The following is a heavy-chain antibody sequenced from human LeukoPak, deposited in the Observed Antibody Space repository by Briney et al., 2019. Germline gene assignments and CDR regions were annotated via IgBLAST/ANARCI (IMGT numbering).Heavy chain of an antibody. CDR1: GYSFTSYR. CDR2: IYPGDSDT. Sequence: GESLKISCKGSGYSFTSYRIGWVRQMPGKGLEWMGIIYPGDSDTRYSPSFQGQVTISADKSISTAYLQWSSLKASDTAMYYCARQPFPHCSSTSCHEMDVWGKGTTVTVSS. D-gene: IGHD2-2*01. J-gene: IGHJ6*04. CDR3: ARQPFPHCSSTSCHEMDV. V-gene: IGHV5-51*01.